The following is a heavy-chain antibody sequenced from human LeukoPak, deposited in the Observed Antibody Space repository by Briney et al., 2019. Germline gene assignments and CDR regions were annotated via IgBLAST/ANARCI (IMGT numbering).Heavy chain of an antibody. D-gene: IGHD6-19*01. Sequence: SETLSLTCAVYGGSFSGYYWSWIRQPPGKGLEWIGEINHSGSTNYNPSPKSRVTISVDTSKNQFSLKLSSVTAADTAVYYCARVSKQWLVRVYYFDYWGQGTLVTVSS. CDR3: ARVSKQWLVRVYYFDY. CDR1: GGSFSGYY. CDR2: INHSGST. J-gene: IGHJ4*02. V-gene: IGHV4-34*01.